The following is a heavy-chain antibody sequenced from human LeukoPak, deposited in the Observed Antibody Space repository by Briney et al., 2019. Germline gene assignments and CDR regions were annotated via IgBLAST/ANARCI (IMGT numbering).Heavy chain of an antibody. J-gene: IGHJ6*02. V-gene: IGHV3-23*01. Sequence: GGSLRLSCAASGFDFSSHGMNWVRQAPGKGLEWVSTINFNGGRTYYADSVKGRFSVSRDNSKNTLYLQMNSLRVEDTAVYYCARSPEYCSSTSCYMGRMTPFKFARPSSGMDVWGQGTTVTVSS. CDR1: GFDFSSHG. CDR2: INFNGGRT. D-gene: IGHD2-2*02. CDR3: ARSPEYCSSTSCYMGRMTPFKFARPSSGMDV.